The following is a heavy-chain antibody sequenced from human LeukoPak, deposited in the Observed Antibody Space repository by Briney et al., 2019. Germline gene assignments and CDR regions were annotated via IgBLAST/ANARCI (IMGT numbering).Heavy chain of an antibody. V-gene: IGHV4-59*08. CDR1: GGSISSYY. D-gene: IGHD6-13*01. Sequence: SETLSLTCTVSGGSISSYYWSWIRQPPGKGLEWIGYIYYSGSTNYNPSLKSRVTISVDTSKNQFSLKLSSVTAADTGVYYCARQYSSSWIGYWGQGTLVTVSS. CDR3: ARQYSSSWIGY. CDR2: IYYSGST. J-gene: IGHJ4*02.